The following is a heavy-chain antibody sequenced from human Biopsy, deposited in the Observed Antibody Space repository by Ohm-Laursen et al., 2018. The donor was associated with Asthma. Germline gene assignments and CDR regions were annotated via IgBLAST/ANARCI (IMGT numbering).Heavy chain of an antibody. Sequence: SVKVSCNTSGYTFNGAGITWVRQAPGQGLEWMGWISVYNGNTKVAQKFQDRVTMITDTSTSTAYMELRSLRSDDTAVYFCARAVDYSHYYGIDVWGQGTTVTVS. D-gene: IGHD3-10*01. CDR2: ISVYNGNT. J-gene: IGHJ6*02. V-gene: IGHV1-18*01. CDR1: GYTFNGAG. CDR3: ARAVDYSHYYGIDV.